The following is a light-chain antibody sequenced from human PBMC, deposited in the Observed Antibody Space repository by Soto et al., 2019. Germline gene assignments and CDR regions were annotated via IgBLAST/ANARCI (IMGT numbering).Light chain of an antibody. J-gene: IGKJ2*01. CDR3: QQFGSSSYT. CDR1: QSISSSY. CDR2: GAS. Sequence: EIVLTQSPGTLSLSPGERATLSCRASQSISSSYLAWYQHKPHQAPRLLIFGASSRATDIPDRFSGSGSGTDFTLTISRLEPEDFAVYYCQQFGSSSYTFGQGTKLEIK. V-gene: IGKV3-20*01.